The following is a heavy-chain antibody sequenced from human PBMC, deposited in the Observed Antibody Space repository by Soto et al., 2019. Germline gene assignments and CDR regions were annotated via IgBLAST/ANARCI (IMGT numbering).Heavy chain of an antibody. CDR1: VGSISSYY. CDR3: ARVRTYYDSSGYRRYYFDY. CDR2: IYYSGST. J-gene: IGHJ4*02. D-gene: IGHD3-22*01. Sequence: PSETLSLTSTVSVGSISSYYWGWIRQPPVGVPEWIVYIYYSGSTNYNPSLKSRVTISVDTSKNQFSLKLSSVTAADTAVYYCARVRTYYDSSGYRRYYFDYWGQGTLVTVSS. V-gene: IGHV4-59*01.